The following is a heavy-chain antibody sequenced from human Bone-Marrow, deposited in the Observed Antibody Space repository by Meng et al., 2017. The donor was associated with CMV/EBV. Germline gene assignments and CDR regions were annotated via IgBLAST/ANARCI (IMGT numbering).Heavy chain of an antibody. CDR1: GFTFSSYW. J-gene: IGHJ4*02. CDR2: IKSKTDGGTT. CDR3: TTDTHGGYCSSTSCYYFDY. V-gene: IGHV3-15*01. Sequence: GDSLKISCAASGFTFSSYWMSWVRQAPGKGLEWVGRIKSKTDGGTTDYAAPVKGRFTISRDDSKNTLYLQMNSLKTEDTAVYYCTTDTHGGYCSSTSCYYFDYWGQGTLVTVSS. D-gene: IGHD2-2*01.